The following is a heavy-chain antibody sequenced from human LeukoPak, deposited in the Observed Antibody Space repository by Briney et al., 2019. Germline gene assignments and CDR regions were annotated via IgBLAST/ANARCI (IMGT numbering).Heavy chain of an antibody. Sequence: SVKVSCKASGGTFSSYAISWVRQAPGQGLEWMGGIIPIFGTANYAQKFQGRVTITADESTSTAYMELSSLRSEDTAVYYCARDSHSPHLGWYYYYYMDVWGKGTTATISS. CDR2: IIPIFGTA. V-gene: IGHV1-69*13. J-gene: IGHJ6*03. CDR3: ARDSHSPHLGWYYYYYMDV. CDR1: GGTFSSYA. D-gene: IGHD7-27*01.